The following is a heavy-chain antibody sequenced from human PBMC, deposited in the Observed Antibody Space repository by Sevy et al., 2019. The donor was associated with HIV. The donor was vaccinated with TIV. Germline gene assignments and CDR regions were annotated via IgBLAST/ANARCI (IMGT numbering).Heavy chain of an antibody. CDR2: ISGSGGST. Sequence: GALRLSCAASGFTFSSYAMSWVRQAPGKGLEWVSAISGSGGSTYYADSVKGRFTMSRDNSKNTLYLQMNSLRAEDTAVYYCAKWYLGLNYFDYWGQGTLVTVSS. D-gene: IGHD6-13*01. V-gene: IGHV3-23*01. CDR1: GFTFSSYA. CDR3: AKWYLGLNYFDY. J-gene: IGHJ4*02.